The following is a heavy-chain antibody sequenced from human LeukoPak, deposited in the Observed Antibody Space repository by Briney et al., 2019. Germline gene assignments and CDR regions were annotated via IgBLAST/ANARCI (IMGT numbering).Heavy chain of an antibody. V-gene: IGHV4-59*01. D-gene: IGHD3-22*01. CDR1: GGSISSYY. CDR3: ARGLYDSSGYYYFPHY. Sequence: TPSETLSLTCTVSGGSISSYYWSWIRQPPGKGLEWIGYIYYSGSTNYNPSLKSRVTISVDTSKNQFSLKLSSVTAADTAVYYCARGLYDSSGYYYFPHYWGQGTLVTVSS. J-gene: IGHJ4*02. CDR2: IYYSGST.